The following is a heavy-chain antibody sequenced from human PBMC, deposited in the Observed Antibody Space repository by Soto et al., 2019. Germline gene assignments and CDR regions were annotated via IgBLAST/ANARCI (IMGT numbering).Heavy chain of an antibody. CDR1: GGSITNNF. Sequence: SETLSLTCTVSGGSITNNFCGWIRQPPGKGLEWIGYVYYDGHTDYNPSLESRVTIAVDTSKNQFSLRLTSVTAADTAVYYCARDLFGGYCLDYWGQGALVTVS. V-gene: IGHV4-59*01. CDR3: ARDLFGGYCLDY. CDR2: VYYDGHT. D-gene: IGHD5-12*01. J-gene: IGHJ4*02.